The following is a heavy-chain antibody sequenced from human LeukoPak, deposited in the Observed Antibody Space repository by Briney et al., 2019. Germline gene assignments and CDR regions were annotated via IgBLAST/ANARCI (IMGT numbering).Heavy chain of an antibody. CDR1: GFTFSSYT. J-gene: IGHJ4*02. CDR3: AKVGSLYYYDSSGYFTGDYFDY. Sequence: GGSLRLSCAASGFTFSSYTMHWVRQAPGKGLEWVAFISYDGSTKYYADSVKGRFTISRDNSKNTLYLQMNSLRAEDTAVYYCAKVGSLYYYDSSGYFTGDYFDYWGQGTLVTVSS. CDR2: ISYDGSTK. D-gene: IGHD3-22*01. V-gene: IGHV3-30*04.